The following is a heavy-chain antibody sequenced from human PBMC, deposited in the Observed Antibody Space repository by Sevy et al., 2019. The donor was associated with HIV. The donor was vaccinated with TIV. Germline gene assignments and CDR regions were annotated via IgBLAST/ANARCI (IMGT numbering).Heavy chain of an antibody. CDR3: AREDVWALDY. V-gene: IGHV3-7*01. CDR2: IKQDGSTN. CDR1: GFTFSSYW. D-gene: IGHD7-27*01. J-gene: IGHJ4*02. Sequence: RGSLRLSCAASGFTFSSYWMTWVRQAPGKGLEWVANIKQDGSTNTHVDSVRGRFTISRDNAKNSLYLQMNSLRAEDTAVYYCAREDVWALDYWGQGSLVTVSS.